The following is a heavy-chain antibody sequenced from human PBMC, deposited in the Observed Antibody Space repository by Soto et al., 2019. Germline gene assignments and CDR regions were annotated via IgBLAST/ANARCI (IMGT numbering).Heavy chain of an antibody. CDR1: GYSFTSYY. D-gene: IGHD2-8*01. J-gene: IGHJ4*02. V-gene: IGHV1-46*01. CDR2: INPSGGST. Sequence: ASVKVSCKASGYSFTSYYMHWVRQAPGQGLEWMGIINPSGGSTSYAQKFQGRVTMTRDTSTSTVYVELSSLRSEDTAVYYCAKDFTGCTNGVCLTHPLNLXDYWGQGTLVTVSS. CDR3: AKDFTGCTNGVCLTHPLNLXDY.